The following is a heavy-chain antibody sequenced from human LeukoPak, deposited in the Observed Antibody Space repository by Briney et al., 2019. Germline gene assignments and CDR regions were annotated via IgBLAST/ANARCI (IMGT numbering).Heavy chain of an antibody. V-gene: IGHV3-7*01. D-gene: IGHD5-12*01. Sequence: GGSLRLSCAASGFSFRNYWMTWVRQAPGKGLEWVAHINQDGSEEHYMDSVKARFTISRDNAKNSLSLQMNSLRAEDTAVYYCVRDGGVSGYDLLDYWGQGTLVTVSS. CDR1: GFSFRNYW. CDR2: INQDGSEE. J-gene: IGHJ4*02. CDR3: VRDGGVSGYDLLDY.